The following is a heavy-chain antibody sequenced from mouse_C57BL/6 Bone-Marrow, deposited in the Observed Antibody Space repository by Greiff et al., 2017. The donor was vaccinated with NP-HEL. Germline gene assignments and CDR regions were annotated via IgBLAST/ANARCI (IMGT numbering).Heavy chain of an antibody. CDR1: GFTFNTYA. J-gene: IGHJ2*01. Sequence: EVMLVESGGGLVQPKGSLKLSCAASGFTFNTYAMHWVRQAPGKGLEWVARIRSKSSNYATYYADSVKDRFTISRDDSQSMLYLQMNNLKTEDTAMYYCVRGEGIYYYGSSPFDYWGQGTTLTVSS. V-gene: IGHV10-3*01. CDR3: VRGEGIYYYGSSPFDY. D-gene: IGHD1-1*01. CDR2: IRSKSSNYAT.